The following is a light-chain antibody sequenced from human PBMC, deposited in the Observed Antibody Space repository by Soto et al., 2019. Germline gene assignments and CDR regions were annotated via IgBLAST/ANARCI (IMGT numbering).Light chain of an antibody. V-gene: IGKV3-15*01. J-gene: IGKJ4*01. CDR3: QQYNNWPLT. CDR1: QSVSSN. CDR2: AAS. Sequence: EIVMTQSPATLSVSPGDRASLSCRASQSVSSNLAWYPQKPGQAPRLLISAASTRATGVPARFSGSGSGTEFTLTISSLQSEDFAVYYCQQYNNWPLTFGGGTKVEIK.